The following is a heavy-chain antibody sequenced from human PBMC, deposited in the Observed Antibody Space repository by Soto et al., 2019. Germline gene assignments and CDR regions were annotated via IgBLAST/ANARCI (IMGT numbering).Heavy chain of an antibody. D-gene: IGHD6-13*01. Sequence: QVQLVESGGGVVQPGRSLRLSCAASGFTFSSYGMHWVRQAPGKGLEWVAVISYDGSNKYYADSVKGRFTISRDNSKNTLYLQMNSLRAEDTAVYYCAKGSTRSWYSRDIWGQGTMVTVSS. CDR1: GFTFSSYG. CDR2: ISYDGSNK. J-gene: IGHJ3*02. CDR3: AKGSTRSWYSRDI. V-gene: IGHV3-30*18.